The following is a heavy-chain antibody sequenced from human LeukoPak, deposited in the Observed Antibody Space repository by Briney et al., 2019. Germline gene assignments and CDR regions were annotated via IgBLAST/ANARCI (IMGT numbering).Heavy chain of an antibody. Sequence: GASVKVSCKASGGTLSSYAISWVRQASGQGLEWMGRIIPILGIANYAQKFQGRVTITADKSTSTAYMELSSLRSEDTAVYYCARGVVVVPAANPNWFDPWGQGTLVTVSS. V-gene: IGHV1-69*04. CDR2: IIPILGIA. CDR1: GGTLSSYA. J-gene: IGHJ5*02. D-gene: IGHD2-2*01. CDR3: ARGVVVVPAANPNWFDP.